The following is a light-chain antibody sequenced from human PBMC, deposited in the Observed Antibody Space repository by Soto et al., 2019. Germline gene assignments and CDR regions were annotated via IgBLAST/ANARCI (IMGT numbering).Light chain of an antibody. Sequence: QSALTQPASVSGSPGQSITISCSGTTSDIGAYNYVSWYHQLPGKAPKLIIYEVTHRPSGVSPRFSGSKSGNTASLTISGLQAEDEADYYCSSYTTTTTYVFGTGTKLTVL. CDR3: SSYTTTTTYV. V-gene: IGLV2-14*01. J-gene: IGLJ1*01. CDR2: EVT. CDR1: TSDIGAYNY.